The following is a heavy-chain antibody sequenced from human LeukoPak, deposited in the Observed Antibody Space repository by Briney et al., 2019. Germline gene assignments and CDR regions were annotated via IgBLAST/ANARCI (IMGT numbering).Heavy chain of an antibody. CDR3: AREGDSSCWSGNWFDP. Sequence: PSVTLSLTCTVSGGSISSYYWSWIRQPAGKGLELIGRIYTSGSTNYNPSLKSRVTMSVDTSKNQFSLKLSSVTAADTAVYYCAREGDSSCWSGNWFDPWGQGTLVTVSS. D-gene: IGHD6-13*01. V-gene: IGHV4-4*07. CDR1: GGSISSYY. J-gene: IGHJ5*02. CDR2: IYTSGST.